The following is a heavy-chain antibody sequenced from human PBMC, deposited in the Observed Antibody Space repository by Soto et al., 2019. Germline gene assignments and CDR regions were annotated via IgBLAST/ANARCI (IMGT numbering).Heavy chain of an antibody. CDR3: ARDTVTWRPSANDAFDL. V-gene: IGHV1-3*01. CDR2: IRAGDDRT. D-gene: IGHD2-21*02. CDR1: GYNVTTQT. J-gene: IGHJ3*01. Sequence: QVQLVQSGAEVKKPGASVKLSCRAVGYNVTTQTMNWVRQAPGQSLEWMGWIRAGDDRTKYLQKFQGRVTITSDTSASTVYMELTSLTSEDSAVYYSARDTVTWRPSANDAFDLWGQGTLFPVS.